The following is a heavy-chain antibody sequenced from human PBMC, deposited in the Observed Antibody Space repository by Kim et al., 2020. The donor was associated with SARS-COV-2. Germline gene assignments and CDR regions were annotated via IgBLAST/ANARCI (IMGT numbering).Heavy chain of an antibody. CDR1: GGSISSGGYY. V-gene: IGHV4-31*03. Sequence: SETLSLTCTVSGGSISSGGYYWSWIRQHPGKGLEWIGYIYYSGSTYYNPSLKSRVTISVDTSKNQFSLKLSSVTAADTAVYYCARRRITIFGVVTEFDYSGEGTLVTVSP. D-gene: IGHD3-3*01. J-gene: IGHJ4*02. CDR2: IYYSGST. CDR3: ARRRITIFGVVTEFDY.